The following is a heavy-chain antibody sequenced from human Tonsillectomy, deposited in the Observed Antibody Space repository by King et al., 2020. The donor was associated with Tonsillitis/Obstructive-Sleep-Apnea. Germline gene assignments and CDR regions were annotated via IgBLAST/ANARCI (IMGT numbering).Heavy chain of an antibody. J-gene: IGHJ5*02. V-gene: IGHV4-34*01. D-gene: IGHD6-13*01. Sequence: VQLQQWGAGLLKPSETLSLTCAVYGGSFSGYYWSWIRQPPGKGLEWIGEINHSGSTNYNPSLKSRVTISVDTSKNQFSLKLSSVTAADPAVYYCAPPSAAGNWFDPWGQGTLVTVSS. CDR3: APPSAAGNWFDP. CDR1: GGSFSGYY. CDR2: INHSGST.